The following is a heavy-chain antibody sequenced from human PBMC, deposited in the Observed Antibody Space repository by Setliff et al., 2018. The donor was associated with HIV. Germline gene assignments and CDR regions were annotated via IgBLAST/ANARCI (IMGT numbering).Heavy chain of an antibody. J-gene: IGHJ6*02. V-gene: IGHV3-30*04. CDR1: GFIFSNYA. CDR2: ITSDGSNE. Sequence: PGESLKISCAASGFIFSNYAMQWVRQAPGKGLEWVAAITSDGSNEYYADSVKGRFTISRDNSKNTLYVQMNSLRVEDTAAYYCARDQLAMVRRNGMDVWGQGTTVTVSS. D-gene: IGHD3-10*01. CDR3: ARDQLAMVRRNGMDV.